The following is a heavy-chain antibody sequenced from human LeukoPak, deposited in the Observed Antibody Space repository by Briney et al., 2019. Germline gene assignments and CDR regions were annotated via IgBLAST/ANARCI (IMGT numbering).Heavy chain of an antibody. D-gene: IGHD3-3*01. CDR3: ARQNDFRLDY. CDR1: GYTFSSYW. Sequence: GESLRISCKGSGYTFSSYWIGWVRQIPGKGLGWMGIIYPGDSDTRYSPSLQGQVTISVDTSIGTAYLQWSSLKASDTAIYYCARQNDFRLDYWGQGTLVTVSS. V-gene: IGHV5-51*01. J-gene: IGHJ4*02. CDR2: IYPGDSDT.